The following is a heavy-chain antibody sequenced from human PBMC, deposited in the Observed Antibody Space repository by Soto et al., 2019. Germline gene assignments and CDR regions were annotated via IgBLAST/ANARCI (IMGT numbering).Heavy chain of an antibody. V-gene: IGHV3-23*01. CDR1: GFTFSSYA. Sequence: GGSLRLSCAASGFTFSSYAMSWVRQSPGKGLEWVSAISGSGGSTHYADSVKGRFTISRDNSKNTLYLQMNSLRAEDTAVYYCAKSRVVPAVIDAFDIWGQGTMVTVSS. D-gene: IGHD2-2*01. CDR2: ISGSGGST. J-gene: IGHJ3*02. CDR3: AKSRVVPAVIDAFDI.